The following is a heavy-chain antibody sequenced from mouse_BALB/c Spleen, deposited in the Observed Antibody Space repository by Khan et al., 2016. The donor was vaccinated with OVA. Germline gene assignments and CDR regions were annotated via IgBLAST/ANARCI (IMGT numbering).Heavy chain of an antibody. D-gene: IGHD2-4*01. V-gene: IGHV2-2*02. CDR3: ARRGYDYGRGALFAY. J-gene: IGHJ3*01. Sequence: QVQLKESGPGLGQPSQSLSITCTVSGFSLNNYSVHWVRQSPGKGLEWLGVIWSAGSTDYNAAFISRLTISKDNSRSQVFFKMNSLQPNDTAIYYCARRGYDYGRGALFAYWGQGTLVTVPA. CDR2: IWSAGST. CDR1: GFSLNNYS.